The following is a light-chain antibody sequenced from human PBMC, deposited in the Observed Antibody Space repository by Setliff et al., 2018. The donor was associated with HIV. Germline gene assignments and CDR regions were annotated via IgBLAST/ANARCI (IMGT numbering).Light chain of an antibody. V-gene: IGLV3-21*03. Sequence: SSALTQPPSVSVAPGKPARITCGGSNIGSRSVHWYQQKPGQAPVLVVYDDRDRPSGTPERFSGSNSGNTATLIISRVGAGDEADYYCQVWDSSSDHPVVFGGGTKVTV. CDR3: QVWDSSSDHPVV. CDR2: DDR. J-gene: IGLJ2*01. CDR1: NIGSRS.